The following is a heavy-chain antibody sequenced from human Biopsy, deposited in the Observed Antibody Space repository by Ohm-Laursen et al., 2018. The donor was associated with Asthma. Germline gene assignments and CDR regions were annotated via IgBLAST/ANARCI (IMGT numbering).Heavy chain of an antibody. D-gene: IGHD2-2*01. CDR2: INSVFCTT. V-gene: IGHV1-69*13. CDR1: GGTFNTYV. CDR3: ARKAGSCISRTCYSWDF. Sequence: ASVKVSCKSLGGTFNTYVIGWVRQAPGQGLEWMCGINSVFCTTTYPQKFQDIVTITADDSTSTVYMELSSLRSEDTAVYYCARKAGSCISRTCYSWDFWGQGPLVTVSS. J-gene: IGHJ4*02.